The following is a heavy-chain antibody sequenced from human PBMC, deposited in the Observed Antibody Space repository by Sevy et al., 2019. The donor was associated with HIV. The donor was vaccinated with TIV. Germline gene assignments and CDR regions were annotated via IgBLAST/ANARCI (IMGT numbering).Heavy chain of an antibody. V-gene: IGHV3-7*01. CDR2: IKQDGSEK. CDR1: GFTFSDYW. J-gene: IGHJ4*02. CDR3: ARRYFDY. Sequence: GGSLRLSCAASGFTFSDYWMSWVRQAPGKGLEWVANIKQDGSEKYYVDSVKGRFTISRDNAKNSLYLQMNSLRAEDTAVYYCARRYFDYCGQGTLVTVSS.